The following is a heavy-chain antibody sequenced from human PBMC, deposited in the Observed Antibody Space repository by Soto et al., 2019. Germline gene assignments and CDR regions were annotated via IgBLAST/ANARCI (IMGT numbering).Heavy chain of an antibody. J-gene: IGHJ4*02. CDR2: ISSTSSYT. Sequence: GSLRLSCAASGFTFSSYAMNWVRQTQEKGLGWVSSISSTSSYTHYSDSVKGRFTISRDNANNSLFLQMNSLRAEDTATYYCARDLALAGNYWGQGVLVTVSS. D-gene: IGHD6-19*01. CDR1: GFTFSSYA. CDR3: ARDLALAGNY. V-gene: IGHV3-21*01.